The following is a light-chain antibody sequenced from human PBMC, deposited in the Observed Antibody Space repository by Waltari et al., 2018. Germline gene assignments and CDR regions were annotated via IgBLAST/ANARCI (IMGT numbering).Light chain of an antibody. J-gene: IGLJ2*01. V-gene: IGLV2-23*02. Sequence: QSALTQPASVSGSPGQSITISCSGTSSDVGSYNLVSWYQQNPGKAPKLMIYEVTKRPSGVSNRFSGPKAGNTASLTISGLQAEDEADYYCCSYAGGTTVLFGGGTKLNVL. CDR2: EVT. CDR1: SSDVGSYNL. CDR3: CSYAGGTTVL.